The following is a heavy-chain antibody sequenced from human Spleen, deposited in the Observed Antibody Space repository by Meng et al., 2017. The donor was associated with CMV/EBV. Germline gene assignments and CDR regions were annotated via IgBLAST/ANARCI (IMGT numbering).Heavy chain of an antibody. V-gene: IGHV3-30*02. CDR3: ARDPAFSSFDY. D-gene: IGHD3-3*02. CDR1: GFTFDNYG. Sequence: GESLKISCAASGFTFDNYGIHWVRQTPGKGLEWVAFIRHDGTNRYYGDSVKGRFTISRDNAQASLYLQMNSLRPEDTAVYYCARDPAFSSFDYWGQGTLVTVSS. J-gene: IGHJ4*02. CDR2: IRHDGTNR.